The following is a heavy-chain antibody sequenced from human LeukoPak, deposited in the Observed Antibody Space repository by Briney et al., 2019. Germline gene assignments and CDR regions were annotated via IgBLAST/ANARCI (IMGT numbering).Heavy chain of an antibody. CDR3: ASIYGDLDY. D-gene: IGHD4-17*01. V-gene: IGHV3-11*06. CDR1: SFTFSDSY. Sequence: KPGGSLRLSCAASSFTFSDSYMSWIRQAPGKGLEWVSSISSSSSYIYYADSVKGRFTISRDNAKNSLYLQMNSLRAEDTAVYYCASIYGDLDYWGQGTLVTVPS. CDR2: ISSSSSYI. J-gene: IGHJ4*02.